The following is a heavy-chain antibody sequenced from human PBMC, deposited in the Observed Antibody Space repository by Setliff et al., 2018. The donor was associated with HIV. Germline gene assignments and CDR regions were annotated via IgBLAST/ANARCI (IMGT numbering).Heavy chain of an antibody. CDR3: AKPYSSGWSADDAFDI. CDR1: GVAFRSHS. V-gene: IGHV3-48*04. CDR2: ISSSSKTI. D-gene: IGHD6-19*01. J-gene: IGHJ3*02. Sequence: GGSLRLSCVTSGVAFRSHSMNWVRQAPGKGLEWVAYISSSSKTILYADSVRGRFTISRDNAQNSLYLQMNSLRAEDTALYYCAKPYSSGWSADDAFDIWGQGTMVTVSS.